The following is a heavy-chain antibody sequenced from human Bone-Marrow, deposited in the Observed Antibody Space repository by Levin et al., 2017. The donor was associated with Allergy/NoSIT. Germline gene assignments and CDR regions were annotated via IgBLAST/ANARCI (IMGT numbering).Heavy chain of an antibody. CDR3: RHYSSD. V-gene: IGHV3-15*04. J-gene: IGHJ4*02. D-gene: IGHD4-11*01. CDR1: GVTFANAY. Sequence: GGSLRLSCTASGVTFANAYMSWVRQSPGKGLEWVGRIVSKADGGTTDYAPPVEGRFTISRDDSKNILYLEMESLQPEDTATYYCRHYSSDWGQGTLVTVSS. CDR2: IVSKADGGTT.